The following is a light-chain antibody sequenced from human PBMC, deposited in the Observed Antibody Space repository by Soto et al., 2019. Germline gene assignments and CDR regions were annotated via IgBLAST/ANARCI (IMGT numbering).Light chain of an antibody. J-gene: IGLJ1*01. V-gene: IGLV1-51*01. Sequence: QSVLTQPPSVSAAPGQKVTISCSGSSPNIGNNYVSWYQQFPGTAPKLLIYDNNQRPSGIPDRFSGSKSGTSATLGITGLQTGDDADYYCGTWDSSLSAYVFGTGTKLTVL. CDR3: GTWDSSLSAYV. CDR2: DNN. CDR1: SPNIGNNY.